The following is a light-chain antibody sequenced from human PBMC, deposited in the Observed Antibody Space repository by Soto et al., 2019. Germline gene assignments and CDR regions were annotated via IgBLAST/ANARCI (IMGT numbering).Light chain of an antibody. J-gene: IGLJ1*01. V-gene: IGLV2-14*01. Sequence: QSALTQPASVSGSPGQSITISCTGTSSDVGGYNYVSWYQQHPGKAPKLMIYDVSNRPSGVSNRFSGSKSGNTASLTISGLQAEDEADYYRSSYTSSSTYNYVFGTGTKVPVL. CDR3: SSYTSSSTYNYV. CDR1: SSDVGGYNY. CDR2: DVS.